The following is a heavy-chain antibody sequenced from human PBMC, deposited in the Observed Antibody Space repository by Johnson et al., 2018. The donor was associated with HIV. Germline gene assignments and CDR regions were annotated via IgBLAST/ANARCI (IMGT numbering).Heavy chain of an antibody. J-gene: IGHJ3*02. V-gene: IGHV3-30*02. CDR2: IRYDGSNK. Sequence: QVQLVESGGGVVQPGGSLRLSCAASGFTFSSYGMHWVRQAPGKGLEWVAFIRYDGSNKYYADSVKGRFSISRDNSKNTLYLQMNSLRAEDTAVYYCARGDFWSGYPDAFDIWGQGTMVTVCS. CDR3: ARGDFWSGYPDAFDI. CDR1: GFTFSSYG. D-gene: IGHD3-3*01.